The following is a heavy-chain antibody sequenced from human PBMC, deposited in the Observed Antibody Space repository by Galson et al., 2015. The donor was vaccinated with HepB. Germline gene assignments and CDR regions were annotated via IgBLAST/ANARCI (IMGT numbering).Heavy chain of an antibody. V-gene: IGHV1-24*01. CDR2: FDPEDGET. Sequence: SVKVSCKVSGYTLTELSMHWVRQAPGKGLEWMGGFDPEDGETIYAQKFQGRVTMTEDTSTDTAYMELSSLRSVDTATYYCARTRRLHHYDNSGYYLIDYWGQGTLVTVSS. J-gene: IGHJ4*02. CDR1: GYTLTELS. CDR3: ARTRRLHHYDNSGYYLIDY. D-gene: IGHD3-22*01.